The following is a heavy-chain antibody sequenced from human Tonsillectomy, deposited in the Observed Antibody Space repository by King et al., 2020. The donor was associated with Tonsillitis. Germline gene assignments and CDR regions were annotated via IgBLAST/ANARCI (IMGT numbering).Heavy chain of an antibody. CDR2: IYTSGST. D-gene: IGHD3-10*01. CDR1: GGSISSYY. Sequence: QLQESGPGLVKPSETLSLTCTVSGGSISSYYWSWIRQPAGKGLEWIGRIYTSGSTNYNPSLKSRVTMSVDTSKNQFSLKLSSVTAADTAVYYCARDRRSGSEYYFDYWGHGTLVTVSS. CDR3: ARDRRSGSEYYFDY. J-gene: IGHJ4*01. V-gene: IGHV4-4*07.